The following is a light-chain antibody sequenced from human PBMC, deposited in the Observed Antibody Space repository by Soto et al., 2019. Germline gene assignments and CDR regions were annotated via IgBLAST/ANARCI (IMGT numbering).Light chain of an antibody. CDR2: EVS. CDR1: SSDVGDYDY. V-gene: IGLV2-14*01. J-gene: IGLJ1*01. Sequence: QSVLTQPASLSGSPGQSITISCTGTSSDVGDYDYVSWHQQHPGKAPKLIIYEVSDRPSGVSNRFSGSKSANTASLTISGLQAEDEADYFCSSYTSSRSLVFGTGTKVTVL. CDR3: SSYTSSRSLV.